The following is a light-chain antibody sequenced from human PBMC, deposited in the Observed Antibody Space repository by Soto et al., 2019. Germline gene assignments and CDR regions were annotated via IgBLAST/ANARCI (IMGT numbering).Light chain of an antibody. CDR2: AAS. Sequence: DIQMTQSPSSLSASVGDRVTITCRTSQDISNYLAWYQQKPGKVPKLLIYAASTLQSGVPSRFSGGGSGTDFSLTISSLQPDYCQNYNSAPHTFGGGTKVEIQ. CDR3: QNYNSAPHT. J-gene: IGKJ4*01. CDR1: QDISNY. V-gene: IGKV1-27*01.